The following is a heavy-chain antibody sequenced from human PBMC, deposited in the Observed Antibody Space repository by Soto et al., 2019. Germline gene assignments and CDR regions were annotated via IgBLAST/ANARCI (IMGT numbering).Heavy chain of an antibody. Sequence: QVQLVESGGGVVQPGRSLRLSCAASGFTFSNYGMHWVRQAPGKGLEWVAVIWYDGSNKYYADSVKGRFTISRDNSTNRVVPQMNSLRVEDTAVYYCARGFPTVRTWLFFDSWGQGALVAVSS. J-gene: IGHJ4*02. CDR3: ARGFPTVRTWLFFDS. CDR1: GFTFSNYG. D-gene: IGHD3-9*01. V-gene: IGHV3-33*01. CDR2: IWYDGSNK.